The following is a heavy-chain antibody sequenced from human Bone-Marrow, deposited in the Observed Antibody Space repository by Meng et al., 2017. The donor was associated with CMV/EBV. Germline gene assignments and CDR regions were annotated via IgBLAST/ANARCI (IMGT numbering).Heavy chain of an antibody. CDR1: GGSFSGYY. Sequence: GSLRLSCAVYGGSFSGYYWSWIRQPPGKGLEWIEEINHSGSTNYNPSLKSRVTISVDTSKNQFSLKLSSVTAADTAVYYCARGPLSSGWYRWGQGPLVPVSS. CDR3: ARGPLSSGWYR. CDR2: INHSGST. V-gene: IGHV4-34*01. J-gene: IGHJ4*02. D-gene: IGHD6-19*01.